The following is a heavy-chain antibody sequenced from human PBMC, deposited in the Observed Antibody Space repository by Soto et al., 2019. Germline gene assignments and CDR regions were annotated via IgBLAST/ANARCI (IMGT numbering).Heavy chain of an antibody. CDR3: ARLRGTSFDL. Sequence: EVQLVESGGGLVQPGGSLRLSCAASGFTFSDHHMDWARQAPGKGLEWVGRARNKANSYTTAYAASVKGRFTISRDDSKNALSEQMNSLKTEDTAVYFCARLRGTSFDLWGQGTLVTVSS. CDR1: GFTFSDHH. V-gene: IGHV3-72*01. J-gene: IGHJ4*02. CDR2: ARNKANSYTT.